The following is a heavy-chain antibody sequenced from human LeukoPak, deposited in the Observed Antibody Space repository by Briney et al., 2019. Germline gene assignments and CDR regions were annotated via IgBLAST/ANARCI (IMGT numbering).Heavy chain of an antibody. Sequence: SETLSLTCTVSGGSISSYYWSWIRQPPGKGLEWIGYIYYSGSTNYNPSLKSRVTISVDTSKNQFSLKLSSVTAADTAVYYCASFNFWSGYNWFDPWGQGTLVTVSS. CDR2: IYYSGST. D-gene: IGHD3-3*01. V-gene: IGHV4-59*01. J-gene: IGHJ5*02. CDR3: ASFNFWSGYNWFDP. CDR1: GGSISSYY.